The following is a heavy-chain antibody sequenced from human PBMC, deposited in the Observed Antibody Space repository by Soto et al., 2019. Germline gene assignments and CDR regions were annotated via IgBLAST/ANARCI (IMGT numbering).Heavy chain of an antibody. Sequence: WSLRLSFVAAGFTGGGYAMTWVRRAPGTGLEWGSTINDSGGSIYYADSVKGVFTIARDNSKNTLYLQMNSLRAEDTAVYYCAKVAPLAYYDSWSGYYTRPSWAFDIWGQRTTATVS. CDR3: AKVAPLAYYDSWSGYYTRPSWAFDI. J-gene: IGHJ3*02. CDR2: INDSGGSI. V-gene: IGHV3-23*01. D-gene: IGHD3-3*01. CDR1: GFTGGGYA.